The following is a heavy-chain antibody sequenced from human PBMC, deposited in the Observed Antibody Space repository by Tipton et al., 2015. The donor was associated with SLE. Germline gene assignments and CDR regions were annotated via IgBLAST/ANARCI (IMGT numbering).Heavy chain of an antibody. CDR2: IYYSGST. V-gene: IGHV4-31*03. CDR1: GGSVSSGSYY. Sequence: TLSLTCTVSGGSVSSGSYYWSWIRQPPGKGLEWIGYIYYSGSTYYNPSLKSRVTISVDTSKNQFSLKLSSVTAADTAVYYCATVSYSNYVAFDIWGQGTMVTVSS. J-gene: IGHJ3*02. CDR3: ATVSYSNYVAFDI. D-gene: IGHD4-11*01.